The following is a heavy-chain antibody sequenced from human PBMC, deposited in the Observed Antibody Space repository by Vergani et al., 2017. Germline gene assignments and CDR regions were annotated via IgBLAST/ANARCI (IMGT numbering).Heavy chain of an antibody. CDR3: ARDRRGRIAVAGSYYYYGMDV. CDR1: GFTFSSYS. V-gene: IGHV3-48*01. J-gene: IGHJ6*02. CDR2: ISSSSSTI. D-gene: IGHD6-19*01. Sequence: VQLVESGGGLVKPGGSLRLSCAASGFTFSSYSMNWVRQAPGKGLEWVSYISSSSSTIYYADSVKGRFTISRDNAKNSLYLQMNSLRAEDTAVYYCARDRRGRIAVAGSYYYYGMDVWGQGTTVTVSS.